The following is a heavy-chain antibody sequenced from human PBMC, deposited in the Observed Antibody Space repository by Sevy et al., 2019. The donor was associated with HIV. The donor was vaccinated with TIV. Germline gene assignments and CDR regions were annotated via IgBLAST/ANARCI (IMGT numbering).Heavy chain of an antibody. Sequence: GGFLRLSCAASGFTFSSYGMHWVRQAPGKGLEWVAVISYDGSNKYYADSVKGRFTISRDNSKNTLYLQMNSLRAEDTAVYHCAKDQGGRPDYWGQGTLVTVSS. CDR3: AKDQGGRPDY. J-gene: IGHJ4*02. D-gene: IGHD2-15*01. CDR2: ISYDGSNK. CDR1: GFTFSSYG. V-gene: IGHV3-30*18.